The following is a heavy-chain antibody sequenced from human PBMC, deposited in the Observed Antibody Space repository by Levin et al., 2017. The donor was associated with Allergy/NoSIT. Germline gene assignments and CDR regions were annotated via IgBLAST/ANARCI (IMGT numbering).Heavy chain of an antibody. J-gene: IGHJ4*02. CDR1: GFSLSNAW. V-gene: IGHV3-15*01. CDR2: ITSKSDGATT. CDR3: TTQFQW. D-gene: IGHD6-19*01. Sequence: GESLKISGAASGFSLSNAWMNWVRQAPGKGLEWIGRITSKSDGATTDYAAPLKGRFTISRDDSTNTLYLEMNSLKVEDTALYYCTTQFQWWGQGTLVTVSS.